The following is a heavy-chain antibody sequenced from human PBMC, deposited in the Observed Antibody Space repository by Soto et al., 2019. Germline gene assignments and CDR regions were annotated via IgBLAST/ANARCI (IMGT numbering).Heavy chain of an antibody. CDR3: ARDGNAFWSGYYIESLYYFDY. J-gene: IGHJ4*02. V-gene: IGHV3-11*06. CDR1: GFTFSDYY. Sequence: QVQLVESGGGLVKPGGSMRLSCAASGFTFSDYYMSWIRQAPGKGLEWVSYISSSSSYTNYADSVKGRFTISRDNAKNSLYLQMNSLRAEDTAVYYCARDGNAFWSGYYIESLYYFDYWGQGTLVTVSS. D-gene: IGHD3-3*01. CDR2: ISSSSSYT.